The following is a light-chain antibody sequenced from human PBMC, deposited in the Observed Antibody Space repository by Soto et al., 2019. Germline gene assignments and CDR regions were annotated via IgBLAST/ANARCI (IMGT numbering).Light chain of an antibody. Sequence: DIQMTQSPSSLSASVGDRVTITCRASQSIRTSLCWFQQTQGRAPKLLISDASTLQSGVPSRFSGSGFGTDFTLTISSLQPEEFADYYCLQTYTVPRTFGQGTNLDIK. CDR2: DAS. CDR1: QSIRTS. J-gene: IGKJ2*01. CDR3: LQTYTVPRT. V-gene: IGKV1-39*01.